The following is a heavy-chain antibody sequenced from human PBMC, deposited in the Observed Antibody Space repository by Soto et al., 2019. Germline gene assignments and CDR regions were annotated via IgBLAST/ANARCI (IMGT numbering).Heavy chain of an antibody. D-gene: IGHD2-2*01. CDR3: ARDGTSSYGLDV. J-gene: IGHJ6*02. CDR1: GGSISSLY. Sequence: PPETLSPTCSVDGGSISSLYWGWIRQSAGKGLEWIGRIQNSGNAYYNPSLEGRVTISEDTSKNQFSLKVSSVTAADTAVYYCARDGTSSYGLDVWGQGTTVTVS. V-gene: IGHV4-4*07. CDR2: IQNSGNA.